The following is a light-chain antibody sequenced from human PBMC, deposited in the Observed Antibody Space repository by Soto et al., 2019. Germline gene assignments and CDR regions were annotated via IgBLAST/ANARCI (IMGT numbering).Light chain of an antibody. J-gene: IGLJ2*01. CDR1: KLGDKY. V-gene: IGLV3-1*01. Sequence: SSELTQPPSVSVSPGQTASITCSGDKLGDKYACWYQQKPGQSPVLVIYQDNKRPSGIPERFSGSNSGNTATLTISGTQAMDEADYSCQAWDSSTVVFGGGTKLTVL. CDR2: QDN. CDR3: QAWDSSTVV.